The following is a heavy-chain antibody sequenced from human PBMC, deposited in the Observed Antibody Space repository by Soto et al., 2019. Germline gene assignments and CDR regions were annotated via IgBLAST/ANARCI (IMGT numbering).Heavy chain of an antibody. D-gene: IGHD2-2*01. CDR3: ARAIVVIGSRPLDY. V-gene: IGHV3-30-3*01. J-gene: IGHJ4*02. Sequence: QVQLVESGGGVVQPGRSLSLSCAASGFTFATTAMHWVRQAPGKGLEWVAVIDGGNKYFADSVKGRFTISRDNSKNTMYLQMNSLRAEDTAVYYCARAIVVIGSRPLDYWGQGTLVTVS. CDR1: GFTFATTA. CDR2: IDGGNK.